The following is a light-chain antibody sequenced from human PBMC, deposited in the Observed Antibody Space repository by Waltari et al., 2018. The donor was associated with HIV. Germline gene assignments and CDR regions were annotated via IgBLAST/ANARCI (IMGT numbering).Light chain of an antibody. CDR3: QQYKNWPPWT. V-gene: IGKV3-15*01. CDR2: GAS. J-gene: IGKJ1*01. Sequence: EIVMTQSPAPLSVSPGARATLSCRASQSVSSNLSWYQQKPGQAPRLLIYGASTRATGSPARFRGSGSGTEFTLTISSLQSEDVALYYCQQYKNWPPWTFGQGTKVEIK. CDR1: QSVSSN.